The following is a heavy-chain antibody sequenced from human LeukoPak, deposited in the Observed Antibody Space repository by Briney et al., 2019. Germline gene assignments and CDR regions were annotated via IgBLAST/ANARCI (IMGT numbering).Heavy chain of an antibody. V-gene: IGHV3-33*01. CDR3: AREMRGYCSSTSCYTDAFDI. CDR1: GFTFSSYG. Sequence: PGGSLRLSCAASGFTFSSYGMHWVRQAPGKGLEWVAVIWYDGSNKYYADSMKGRFTISRDNSKNTLYLQMNSLRAEGTAVYYCAREMRGYCSSTSCYTDAFDIWGQGTMVTVSS. D-gene: IGHD2-2*01. CDR2: IWYDGSNK. J-gene: IGHJ3*02.